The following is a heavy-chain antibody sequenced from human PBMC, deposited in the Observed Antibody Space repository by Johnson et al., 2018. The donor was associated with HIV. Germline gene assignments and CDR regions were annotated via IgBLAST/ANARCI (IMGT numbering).Heavy chain of an antibody. CDR2: IYSGGSI. CDR3: AREGAWEVRPGAFDI. V-gene: IGHV3-66*01. CDR1: GFTVSSNY. D-gene: IGHD1-26*01. Sequence: VQLVESGGGLVQPGGSLRLSCAASGFTVSSNYMSWVRQAPGKGLEWVSVIYSGGSIYYADPVKGRFSISRDNSKNTLYLQMNSLGVEDTAVYYCAREGAWEVRPGAFDIWGQGTMVTVSS. J-gene: IGHJ3*02.